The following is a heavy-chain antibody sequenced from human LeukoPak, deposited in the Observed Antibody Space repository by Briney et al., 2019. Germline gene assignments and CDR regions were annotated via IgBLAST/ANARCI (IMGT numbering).Heavy chain of an antibody. D-gene: IGHD3-3*01. CDR3: TTDPVLRFLEVAFDI. Sequence: AGSLTHLCAASGLTFTSYSMNWVRQAPGKGLEGVSSISGSSKQRYSADSEKGRFTISRDNAKSSLYLQMDSLKTEDTAVYYCTTDPVLRFLEVAFDIWGQGTMVTVSS. CDR1: GLTFTSYS. J-gene: IGHJ3*02. CDR2: ISGSSKQR. V-gene: IGHV3-21*03.